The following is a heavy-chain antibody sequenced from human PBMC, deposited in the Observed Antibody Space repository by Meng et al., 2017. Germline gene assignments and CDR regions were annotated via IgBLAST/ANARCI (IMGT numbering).Heavy chain of an antibody. V-gene: IGHV4-4*02. CDR1: GGSRSSSNG. CDR3: ARWSIYCSGGSCYSFDY. CDR2: IYHSGST. D-gene: IGHD2-15*01. J-gene: IGHJ4*02. Sequence: GHLEQRGPRAVKPSGPLSPASVVSGGSRSSSNGWGRVRQPPGKGLELIGEIYHSGSTNSNPSLKSRVTISVDKSKNQFSLKLSSVTAADTAVYYCARWSIYCSGGSCYSFDYWGQGTLVTVSS.